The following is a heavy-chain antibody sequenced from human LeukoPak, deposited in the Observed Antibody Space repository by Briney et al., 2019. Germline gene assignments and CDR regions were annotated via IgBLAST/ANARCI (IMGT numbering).Heavy chain of an antibody. Sequence: GGSLRLSCAASGFTFDDHGMNWVRQAPGKGLEWVSGINWNGGSTFYADSVKGRFTISRDNAKNALYLQMNSLTAEDTALYHCARDRSYGSFDFWGQGTLVTVSS. D-gene: IGHD5-18*01. CDR2: INWNGGST. CDR3: ARDRSYGSFDF. CDR1: GFTFDDHG. J-gene: IGHJ4*02. V-gene: IGHV3-20*01.